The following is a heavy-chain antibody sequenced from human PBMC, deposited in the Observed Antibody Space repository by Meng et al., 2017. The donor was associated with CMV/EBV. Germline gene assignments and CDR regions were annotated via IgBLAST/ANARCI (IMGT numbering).Heavy chain of an antibody. CDR1: GFTFGDYA. D-gene: IGHD6-19*01. J-gene: IGHJ6*02. V-gene: IGHV3-49*04. CDR3: TTGIAVAGSFYYYGMDV. Sequence: GGSLRLSCTASGFTFGDYAMSWVRQAPGKGLEWVGFIRSKAYGGTTEYAASVKGRVTISRDDSKSIAYLQMNSLKTEDTAVYYCTTGIAVAGSFYYYGMDVWGQGTTVTVSS. CDR2: IRSKAYGGTT.